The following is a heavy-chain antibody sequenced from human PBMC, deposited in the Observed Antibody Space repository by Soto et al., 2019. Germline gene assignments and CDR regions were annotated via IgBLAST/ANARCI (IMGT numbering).Heavy chain of an antibody. D-gene: IGHD2-15*01. J-gene: IGHJ5*01. V-gene: IGHV3-48*02. CDR3: ARDRCYDGTCYSASDS. CDR1: GFRFSTYN. Sequence: PGGSLRLSCAASGFRFSTYNMDWVRHAPGKGPEWIAHISTTSFTIYYADSVKGRFTISRDNDRNSLYLEMNSLRDEDTAVYYCARDRCYDGTCYSASDSWGQGTQVTVSS. CDR2: ISTTSFTI.